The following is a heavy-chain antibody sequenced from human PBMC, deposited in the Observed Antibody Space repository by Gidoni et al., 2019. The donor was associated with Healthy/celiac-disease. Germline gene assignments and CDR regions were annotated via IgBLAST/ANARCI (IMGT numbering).Heavy chain of an antibody. V-gene: IGHV4-34*01. J-gene: IGHJ4*02. Sequence: QVQLQQWGAGLLKPSETLSLTCAVHGGYFGGHYWSWIRQPPGKGLEWIGEINHSGSTNYNPCLKSRVTISVDTSKNQFSLKLSSVTAADTAVYYCARAGRRRSKYYYDSSGYCDYWGQGTLVTVSS. CDR3: ARAGRRRSKYYYDSSGYCDY. CDR1: GGYFGGHY. CDR2: INHSGST. D-gene: IGHD3-22*01.